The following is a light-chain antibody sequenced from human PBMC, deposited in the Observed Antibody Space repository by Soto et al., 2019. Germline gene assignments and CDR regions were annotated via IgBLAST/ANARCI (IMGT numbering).Light chain of an antibody. CDR1: QSVANTH. Sequence: EMVLTQSPGSLSLSPGERATLSCRASQSVANTHVARYQQRPGQAPRLLIYDASRRAIGVPDRFSGGGSGTDFTLAISGLEPADFAVYFCHQYGTSPQTFGQGIKVEIK. CDR2: DAS. CDR3: HQYGTSPQT. J-gene: IGKJ1*01. V-gene: IGKV3-20*01.